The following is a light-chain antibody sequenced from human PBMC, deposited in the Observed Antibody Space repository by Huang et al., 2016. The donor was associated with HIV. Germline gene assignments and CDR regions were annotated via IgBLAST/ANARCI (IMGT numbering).Light chain of an antibody. CDR1: QSISSN. CDR3: QQYTDWPPWT. V-gene: IGKV3-15*01. Sequence: EIVMTQSPATLSVSPGERATLSCRASQSISSNLAWYQHKSGQTPRLLIYAAFVRATGVSARCSGSGSGTEFTLTISSLQSEDLGLYYWQQYTDWPPWTFGQGTKVEI. CDR2: AAF. J-gene: IGKJ1*01.